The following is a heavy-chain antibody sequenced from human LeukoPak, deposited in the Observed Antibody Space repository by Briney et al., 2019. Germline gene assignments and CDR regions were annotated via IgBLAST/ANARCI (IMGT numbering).Heavy chain of an antibody. Sequence: SETLSLTCTVSGGSISSGGYYWSWIRQHPGKGLEWIGYIYYSGSTNYNPSLKSRVTISVDTSKNQFSLKLSSVTAADTAVYYCAREVQQLVDWFDPWGQGTLVTVSS. CDR2: IYYSGST. V-gene: IGHV4-61*08. CDR1: GGSISSGGYY. CDR3: AREVQQLVDWFDP. J-gene: IGHJ5*02. D-gene: IGHD6-13*01.